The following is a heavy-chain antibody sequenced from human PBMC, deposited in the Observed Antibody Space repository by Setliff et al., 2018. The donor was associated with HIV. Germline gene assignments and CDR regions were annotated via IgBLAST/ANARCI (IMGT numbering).Heavy chain of an antibody. V-gene: IGHV4-38-2*02. J-gene: IGHJ5*02. CDR2: IYQSGST. Sequence: KSSETLSLTCAVSGYSISSGFYWGWIRQPPGKGLGWIVSIYQSGSTYYNPSLRSRVTISVDTSKNQFSLKLSSVTAADTAVYYCARDAPTVYANGWFDTWGQGTLVTVSS. D-gene: IGHD2-8*01. CDR3: ARDAPTVYANGWFDT. CDR1: GYSISSGFY.